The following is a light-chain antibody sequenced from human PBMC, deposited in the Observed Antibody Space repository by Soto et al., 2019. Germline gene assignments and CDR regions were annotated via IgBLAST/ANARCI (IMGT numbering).Light chain of an antibody. CDR3: QQYNSYSWT. Sequence: DIQMTQSPSTLSASVGDRVTITCRASQSISSWLAWYQQKPGKAPKLLIYDASSLESGVPSRVSGSGSGTEFPLTISSLQPDDFATYYCQQYNSYSWTVGQGTKVEIK. CDR1: QSISSW. J-gene: IGKJ1*01. CDR2: DAS. V-gene: IGKV1-5*01.